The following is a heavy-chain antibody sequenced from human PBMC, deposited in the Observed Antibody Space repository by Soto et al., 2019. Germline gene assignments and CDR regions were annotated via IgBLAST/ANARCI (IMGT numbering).Heavy chain of an antibody. D-gene: IGHD3-10*01. CDR3: GAPPGGGGY. Sequence: EVQLVESGGGLIQPGGSLRLSCAVSGFTVSNNYMSWVRQAPGKGLEGVSVIYSGGYTAYGDSVKGRFTISRDNSKNTPFLQKESLGGGGPGGFFRGAPPGGGGYWGQGTLVTVSS. V-gene: IGHV3-53*01. J-gene: IGHJ4*02. CDR1: GFTVSNNY. CDR2: IYSGGYT.